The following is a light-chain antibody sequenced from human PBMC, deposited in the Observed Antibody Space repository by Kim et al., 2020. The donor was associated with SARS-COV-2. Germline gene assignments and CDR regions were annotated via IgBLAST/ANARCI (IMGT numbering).Light chain of an antibody. Sequence: SPGDRATLSCRASQSVTSSYLAWYQEKPGQAPRLLIYGASRRATGMPDRFSGSGSGTDFSLTITRLEPEDFSVYYCQQYAVSPLTFGGGTRLEIK. J-gene: IGKJ5*01. V-gene: IGKV3-20*01. CDR2: GAS. CDR1: QSVTSSY. CDR3: QQYAVSPLT.